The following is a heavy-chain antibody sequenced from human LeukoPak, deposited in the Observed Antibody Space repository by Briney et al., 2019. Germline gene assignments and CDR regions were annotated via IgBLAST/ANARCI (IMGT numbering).Heavy chain of an antibody. CDR2: IKQDGSEK. Sequence: PGGSLRLSCAASGFTFSSYWMSWVRQAPGKGLEWVANIKQDGSEKYYMDSVKGRFTISRDNAKNSLYLQMNSLRAEDTAVYYCARELSSSWYGFDYWGQGTLVTVSS. CDR1: GFTFSSYW. CDR3: ARELSSSWYGFDY. J-gene: IGHJ4*02. V-gene: IGHV3-7*01. D-gene: IGHD6-13*01.